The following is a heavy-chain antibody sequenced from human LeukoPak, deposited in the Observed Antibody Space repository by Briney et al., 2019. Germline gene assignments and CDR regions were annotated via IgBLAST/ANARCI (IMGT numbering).Heavy chain of an antibody. V-gene: IGHV1-8*01. CDR1: GHTFTSYD. CDR2: MNPNSGNT. CDR3: ARRVYDFWSGYYLHMDV. J-gene: IGHJ6*03. Sequence: RASVKVSCKASGHTFTSYDINWVRQATGQGLEWMGWMNPNSGNTGYAQKFQGRVTMTRNTSISTAYMELSSLRSEDTAVYYCARRVYDFWSGYYLHMDVWGKGTTVTVSS. D-gene: IGHD3-3*01.